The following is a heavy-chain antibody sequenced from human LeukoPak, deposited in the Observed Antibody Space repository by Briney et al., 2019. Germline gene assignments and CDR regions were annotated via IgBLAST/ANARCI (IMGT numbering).Heavy chain of an antibody. CDR1: GYTFTGYY. J-gene: IGHJ5*02. CDR2: INPNSGGT. V-gene: IGHV1-2*02. Sequence: ASVKVSCKASGYTFTGYYMHWVRQAPGQGLEWMGWINPNSGGTNYAQKFQGRVTMTRDTSISTAYMELSRLGSDDTAVYYCAREYSGSYLNWFDPWGQGTLVTVSS. CDR3: AREYSGSYLNWFDP. D-gene: IGHD1-26*01.